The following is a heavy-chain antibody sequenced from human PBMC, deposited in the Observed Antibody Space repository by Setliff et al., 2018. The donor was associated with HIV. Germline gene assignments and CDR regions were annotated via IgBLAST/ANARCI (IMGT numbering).Heavy chain of an antibody. CDR2: IKSKTDGGTT. CDR3: TTPMALRNFACSDDACDI. V-gene: IGHV3-15*07. J-gene: IGHJ3*02. CDR1: GFTFSKAW. Sequence: PGGSLRLSCAASGFTFSKAWMNWVRQAPGKGLEWVGRIKSKTDGGTTDYATPVKGRFTISRDDSKNTLYLQLNILKTEDTAVYYCTTPMALRNFACSDDACDIWGQGTMVTVS. D-gene: IGHD3-9*01.